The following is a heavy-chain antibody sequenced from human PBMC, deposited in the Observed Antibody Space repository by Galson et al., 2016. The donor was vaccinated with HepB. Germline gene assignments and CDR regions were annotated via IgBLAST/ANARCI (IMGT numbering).Heavy chain of an antibody. Sequence: SVKVSCKASGYTFSDYYLHWVRLAPGQGLEWMGWINPNSGNTNSAQKFQGRVTMTRDTSVSTAYTELYRLTSDDTAVYFCARVRPGAAAWKPFDPWGQGTLVTVSS. CDR2: INPNSGNT. V-gene: IGHV1-2*02. J-gene: IGHJ5*02. CDR1: GYTFSDYY. CDR3: ARVRPGAAAWKPFDP. D-gene: IGHD6-13*01.